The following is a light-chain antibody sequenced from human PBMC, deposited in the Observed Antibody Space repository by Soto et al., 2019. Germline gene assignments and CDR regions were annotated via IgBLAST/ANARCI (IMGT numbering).Light chain of an antibody. CDR3: CSYAGNYKV. CDR1: SSDVGGYNY. J-gene: IGLJ3*02. CDR2: YVS. V-gene: IGLV2-11*01. Sequence: QSALTQPRSVSGSPGQSVTISCTGSSSDVGGYNYVSWYQQHPGKAPKLIIYYVSKRPSGVPDRFSGSKSGNTASLTISGLQAEDEADYYCCSYAGNYKVFGGGTKLTVL.